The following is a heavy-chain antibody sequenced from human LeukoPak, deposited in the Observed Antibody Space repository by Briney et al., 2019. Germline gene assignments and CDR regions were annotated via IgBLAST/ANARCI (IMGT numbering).Heavy chain of an antibody. Sequence: PGGSLRLSCAASGFTFSSYAMNWVRQAPGKGLEWVSAISGSGGSTYYVDSVKGRFTISRDNSKNTLYLQMNSLRAEDTAVYYCAKDLWSGYQRPYYFDYWGQGTLVTVSS. CDR1: GFTFSSYA. D-gene: IGHD3-3*01. J-gene: IGHJ4*02. CDR3: AKDLWSGYQRPYYFDY. CDR2: ISGSGGST. V-gene: IGHV3-23*01.